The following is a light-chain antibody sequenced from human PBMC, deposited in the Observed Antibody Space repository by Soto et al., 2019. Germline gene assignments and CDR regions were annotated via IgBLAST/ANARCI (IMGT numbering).Light chain of an antibody. J-gene: IGLJ2*01. V-gene: IGLV2-8*01. Sequence: QSALTQPPSASGSPGQSVTISCTGTSSDVGGYNYVSWYQQHPGKAPKLMIYEVSKRPSGVPDRFSGSKSGNTASPTVSGLQAEDGADYYCSSYAGSNNLVVFGGGTKLTVL. CDR1: SSDVGGYNY. CDR3: SSYAGSNNLVV. CDR2: EVS.